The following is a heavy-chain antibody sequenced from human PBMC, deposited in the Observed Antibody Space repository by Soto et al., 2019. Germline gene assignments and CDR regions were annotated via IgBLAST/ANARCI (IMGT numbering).Heavy chain of an antibody. J-gene: IGHJ4*02. Sequence: GGSLRLSCAASGFTFSSYAMSWVRQAPGKGLEWVSAISGSGGSTYYADSVKGRFTISRDNSKNTLYLQMNSLRAEDTAVYYCAKKHSVTDCTTGVCYFDYWGQGTLVTVSS. V-gene: IGHV3-23*01. CDR2: ISGSGGST. D-gene: IGHD2-8*01. CDR1: GFTFSSYA. CDR3: AKKHSVTDCTTGVCYFDY.